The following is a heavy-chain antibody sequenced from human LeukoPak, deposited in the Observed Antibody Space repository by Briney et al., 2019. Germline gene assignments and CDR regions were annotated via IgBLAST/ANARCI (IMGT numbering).Heavy chain of an antibody. D-gene: IGHD6-19*01. J-gene: IGHJ4*01. CDR2: MNPNSGNT. V-gene: IGHV1-8*03. CDR1: GGTFSSYA. CDR3: ARPGNYSSGWYTLDY. Sequence: ASVKVSCKASGGTFSSYAISWVRQATGQGLEWMGWMNPNSGNTGYAQKFQGRVTITRNTSISTAYMELSSLRSEDTAVYYCARPGNYSSGWYTLDYWGQEPWSPSPQ.